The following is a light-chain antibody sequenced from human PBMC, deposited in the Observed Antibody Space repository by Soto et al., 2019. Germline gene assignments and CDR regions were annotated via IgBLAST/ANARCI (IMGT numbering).Light chain of an antibody. V-gene: IGLV2-23*02. CDR3: CSYAGSSTLYV. J-gene: IGLJ1*01. CDR2: EVS. CDR1: SSDVGSYNL. Sequence: QSVLPQPASVSGSPGHSITISCTGTSSDVGSYNLVSWYQQHPGKAPKLMIYEVSKRPSGVSNRFAGSKSGNTASLTISGLQAEDEADYYCCSYAGSSTLYVFGTGTKVTVL.